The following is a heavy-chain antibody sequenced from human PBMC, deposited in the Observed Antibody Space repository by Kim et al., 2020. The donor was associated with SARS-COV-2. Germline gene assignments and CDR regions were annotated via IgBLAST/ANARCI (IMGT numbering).Heavy chain of an antibody. J-gene: IGHJ5*02. CDR3: ARASDSSRTTVTTWALTFDP. V-gene: IGHV4-34*01. Sequence: SETLSLTCAVYGGSFSGYYWSWIRQPPGKGLEWIGEINHSGSTNYNPSLKSRVTISVDTSKNQFSLKLSPVTAADTAVYYCARASDSSRTTVTTWALTFDPWGQGTLVTVSS. CDR2: INHSGST. D-gene: IGHD4-17*01. CDR1: GGSFSGYY.